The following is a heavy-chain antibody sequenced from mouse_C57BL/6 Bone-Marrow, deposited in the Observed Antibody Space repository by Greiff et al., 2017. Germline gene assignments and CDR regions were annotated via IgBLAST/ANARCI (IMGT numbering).Heavy chain of an antibody. CDR2: ISDGGSYT. J-gene: IGHJ2*01. D-gene: IGHD1-1*01. CDR3: ASLLD. CDR1: GFTFSSYA. Sequence: DVKLVESGGGLVKPGGSLKLSCAASGFTFSSYAMSWVRQTPEKRLEWVATISDGGSYTYYPDNVKGRFTISRDNAKNNLYLQMSHLKSEDTAIYYCASLLDWGQGTTLTVSS. V-gene: IGHV5-4*03.